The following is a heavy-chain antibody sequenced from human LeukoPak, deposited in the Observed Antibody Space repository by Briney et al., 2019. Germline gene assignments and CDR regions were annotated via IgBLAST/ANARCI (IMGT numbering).Heavy chain of an antibody. V-gene: IGHV4-4*07. J-gene: IGHJ4*02. Sequence: SETLSLSCTVSGVSINSYFWTWIRQPAGKGLEWIGRIYTGGSTNYNPSLKSRVTMSVDTSKNQLSLKLSSVTAADTAVYYCARANPVGAPGIDYWGQGTLVTVSS. CDR3: ARANPVGAPGIDY. CDR1: GVSINSYF. CDR2: IYTGGST. D-gene: IGHD1-26*01.